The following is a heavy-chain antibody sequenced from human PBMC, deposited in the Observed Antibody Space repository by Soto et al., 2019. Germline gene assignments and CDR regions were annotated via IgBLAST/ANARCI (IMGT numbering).Heavy chain of an antibody. Sequence: QMQLVQSGPEVKKPGTSVKVSCKASGFTFTSSAMQWVRQARGQRLEWIGWIVVGSGNTNYAQKCQERVTTTRDMATSTAYRELSSLRSEDTAVDDWAAGAAAGRYDYYYRDVWGKGTTVTVAS. D-gene: IGHD6-13*01. J-gene: IGHJ6*03. V-gene: IGHV1-58*02. CDR3: AAGAAAGRYDYYYRDV. CDR1: GFTFTSSA. CDR2: IVVGSGNT.